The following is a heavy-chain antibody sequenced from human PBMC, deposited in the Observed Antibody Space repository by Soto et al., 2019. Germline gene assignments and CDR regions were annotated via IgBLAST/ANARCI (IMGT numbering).Heavy chain of an antibody. CDR3: ARGLSTSSPDYYYGMDV. Sequence: ASVKVSCNASGGTFSSYAISWVRQAPGQGLEWMGGIIPIFGTANYAQKFQGRVTITADESTSTAYMELSSLRSEDTAVYYCARGLSTSSPDYYYGMDVWGQGTTVTVSS. CDR2: IIPIFGTA. V-gene: IGHV1-69*13. J-gene: IGHJ6*02. D-gene: IGHD2-2*01. CDR1: GGTFSSYA.